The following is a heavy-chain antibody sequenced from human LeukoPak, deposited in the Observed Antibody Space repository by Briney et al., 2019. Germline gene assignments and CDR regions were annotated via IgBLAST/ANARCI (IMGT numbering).Heavy chain of an antibody. CDR3: ARSTRYFDWTDYYYYGMDV. V-gene: IGHV3-74*01. Sequence: GGSLRLSCAASGFTFSSYWMHWVRQAPGKGLVWVSRINSDGSSTSYADSVKGRFTISRDNAKNTLYLQMNSLRAEDTAVYYCARSTRYFDWTDYYYYGMDVWGQGTTVTVPS. CDR1: GFTFSSYW. CDR2: INSDGSST. J-gene: IGHJ6*02. D-gene: IGHD3-9*01.